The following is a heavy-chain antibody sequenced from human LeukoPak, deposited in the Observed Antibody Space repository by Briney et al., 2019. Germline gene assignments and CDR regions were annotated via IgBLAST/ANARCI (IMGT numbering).Heavy chain of an antibody. D-gene: IGHD2-2*01. J-gene: IGHJ6*02. CDR2: TSGSGGST. CDR1: GFTLSSYA. Sequence: GGSLRLSCAASGFTLSSYAMSWVRQAPGKGLEWVSATSGSGGSTYYADSVKGRFTISRDNSKSTLYLQTNSLRAEDTAVYYCAKGRLSGVVEAGYGMDVWGQGTTITVSS. V-gene: IGHV3-23*01. CDR3: AKGRLSGVVEAGYGMDV.